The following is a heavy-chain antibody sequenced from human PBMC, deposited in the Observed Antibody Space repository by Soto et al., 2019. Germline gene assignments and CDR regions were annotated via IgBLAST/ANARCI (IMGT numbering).Heavy chain of an antibody. CDR2: IIPLFQTA. CDR1: GGTFGNFT. CDR3: ALWSHWSTLYFTGMDV. V-gene: IGHV1-69*01. D-gene: IGHD3-10*01. Sequence: QVQLVQSGAEVKKPGSSVKVSCKASGGTFGNFTISWVRQAPGQGLEWMGGIIPLFQTANYALKFQGSVKITAEESTTTAYMDLNRVRTEDTAVYYCALWSHWSTLYFTGMDVWGQGTTVIVSS. J-gene: IGHJ6*02.